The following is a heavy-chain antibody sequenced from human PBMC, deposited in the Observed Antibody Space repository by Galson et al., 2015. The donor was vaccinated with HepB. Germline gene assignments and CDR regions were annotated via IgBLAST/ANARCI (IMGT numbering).Heavy chain of an antibody. V-gene: IGHV3-64D*06. CDR3: VKGIMITFGGVIVPADY. J-gene: IGHJ4*02. D-gene: IGHD3-16*02. CDR1: GFTFSSYA. CDR2: ISSNGGST. Sequence: SLRLSCAASGFTFSSYAMHWVRQAPGKGLEYVSAISSNGGSTYYADSVKGRFTISRDNSKNTLYLQMSSLRAEDTAVYYCVKGIMITFGGVIVPADYWGQGTLVTVSS.